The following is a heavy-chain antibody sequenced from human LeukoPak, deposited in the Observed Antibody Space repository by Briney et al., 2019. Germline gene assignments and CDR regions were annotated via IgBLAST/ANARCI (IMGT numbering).Heavy chain of an antibody. J-gene: IGHJ4*02. D-gene: IGHD6-13*01. V-gene: IGHV3-7*01. CDR1: GFTFSSYW. Sequence: PGGSLRLSCAASGFTFSSYWMSWVRQAPGKGLEWVANIKQDGSEKYYVDSVKGRFTISRDNAKNSLYLQMNSLRAEDTAVYYCARDEGIAAAGTPFDYWGQGTVVTVSS. CDR3: ARDEGIAAAGTPFDY. CDR2: IKQDGSEK.